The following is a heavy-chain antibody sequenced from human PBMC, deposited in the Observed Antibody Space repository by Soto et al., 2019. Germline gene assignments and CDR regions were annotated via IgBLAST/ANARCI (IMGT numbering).Heavy chain of an antibody. V-gene: IGHV4-30-4*01. Sequence: QVQLQESGPGLVKPSQTLSLTCTVSGGSISSGDYYWSWIRQPPGKGLEWIGYIYYSGSTYYNPSLKSRVNISVDTSKKHFSQKLSSVTDADTAVYYCARVGFGEFVAHGMDVWGQGTTVTVSS. CDR1: GGSISSGDYY. J-gene: IGHJ6*02. D-gene: IGHD3-10*01. CDR2: IYYSGST. CDR3: ARVGFGEFVAHGMDV.